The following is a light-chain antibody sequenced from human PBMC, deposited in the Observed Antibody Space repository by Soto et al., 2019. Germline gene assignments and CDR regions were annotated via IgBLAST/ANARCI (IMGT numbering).Light chain of an antibody. Sequence: QSVLTQPASVSGSPGQSITISCTGTSSDVGDYNYVSWYQQHPAKAPKLLIFEVTNRPSGVSNRFSGSKSGNTASLTISGLQAEDEADYSCSSYTSSNTLVFGTGTKVT. J-gene: IGLJ1*01. CDR2: EVT. CDR1: SSDVGDYNY. V-gene: IGLV2-14*01. CDR3: SSYTSSNTLV.